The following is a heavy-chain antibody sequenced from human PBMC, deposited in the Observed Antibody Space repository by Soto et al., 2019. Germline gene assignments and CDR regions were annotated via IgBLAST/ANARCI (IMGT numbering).Heavy chain of an antibody. CDR1: GGSISSSSYY. D-gene: IGHD3-3*01. CDR2: IYYSGST. Sequence: SETLSLTCTVSGGSISSSSYYWGWIRQPPGKGLEWIGSIYYSGSTYYNPSLKSRVTISVDTSKNQFSLKLSSVTAADTAVYYCARHSEMEDWFDPWGQGTLVTVSS. V-gene: IGHV4-39*01. CDR3: ARHSEMEDWFDP. J-gene: IGHJ5*02.